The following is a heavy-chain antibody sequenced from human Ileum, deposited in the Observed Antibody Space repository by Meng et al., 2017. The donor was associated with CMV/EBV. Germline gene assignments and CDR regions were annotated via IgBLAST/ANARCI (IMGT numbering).Heavy chain of an antibody. J-gene: IGHJ4*02. V-gene: IGHV4-31*03. CDR1: GGSITSGTYY. D-gene: IGHD3-3*02. CDR2: IYYSGSA. Sequence: SETLSLTCTVSGGSITSGTYYWSWIRQHPGKGLEWIGYIYYSGSAQFNPSLKSRVTMSVDTSKNQFSLRLSSVTAADTAVYYCARENRTSIFGKVIAYFDYWGQGALVTVSS. CDR3: ARENRTSIFGKVIAYFDY.